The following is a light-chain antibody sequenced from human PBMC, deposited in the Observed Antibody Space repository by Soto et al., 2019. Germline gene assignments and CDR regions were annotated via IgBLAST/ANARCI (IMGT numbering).Light chain of an antibody. V-gene: IGLV2-14*01. CDR1: SSDVGGYNH. CDR3: SSYTSSSTLGV. J-gene: IGLJ1*01. Sequence: QSMLTQPASVSGSPGQSITISCTGTSSDVGGYNHVSWYQQHPGKAPKLMIYEVSNRPSGVSNRFSGSKSGNTASLTISGLQAEDEADYYCSSYTSSSTLGVFGTGTKVTVL. CDR2: EVS.